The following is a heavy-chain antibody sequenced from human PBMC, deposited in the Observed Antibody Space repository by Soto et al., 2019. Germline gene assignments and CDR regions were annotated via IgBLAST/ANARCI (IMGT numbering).Heavy chain of an antibody. CDR1: GDSVSSNSAA. Sequence: SQTLSLTCAISGDSVSSNSAAWNWIRQSPSRGLEWLGRTYYRSKWYNDYAVSVKSRITINPDTSKNQFPLQLNSVTPEDTAVYYCARAKGGSSWYRGWFDPWGQGTLVTVSS. V-gene: IGHV6-1*01. J-gene: IGHJ5*02. CDR2: TYYRSKWYN. D-gene: IGHD6-13*01. CDR3: ARAKGGSSWYRGWFDP.